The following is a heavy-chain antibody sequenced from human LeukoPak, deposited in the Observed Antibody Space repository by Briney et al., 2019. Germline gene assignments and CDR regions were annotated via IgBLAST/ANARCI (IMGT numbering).Heavy chain of an antibody. CDR3: ARDAPGYCSSTSCYAPFDY. CDR2: ISSSGSII. J-gene: IGHJ4*02. D-gene: IGHD2-2*01. V-gene: IGHV3-48*03. CDR1: GFTFSSYE. Sequence: PGGSLRLSCAASGFTFSSYEMNWVRQAPGKGLEWVSYISSSGSIIYYADSVKGRFTISRDNAKNSLYLQMNSLRAEDTAVYYCARDAPGYCSSTSCYAPFDYWGQGTLVTVSS.